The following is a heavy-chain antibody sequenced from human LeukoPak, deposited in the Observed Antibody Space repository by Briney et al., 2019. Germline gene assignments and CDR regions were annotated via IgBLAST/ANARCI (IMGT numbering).Heavy chain of an antibody. CDR2: MNPNSGNT. V-gene: IGHV1-8*01. Sequence: EASVKVSCKASGYTFTSYDINWVRQATGQGLEWMGWMNPNSGNTGYAQKFQGRVTMARNTSISTAYMELSSLRSEDTAVYYCARGVRTFKDTAMVYYFDYWGQGTLVTASS. J-gene: IGHJ4*02. D-gene: IGHD5-18*01. CDR1: GYTFTSYD. CDR3: ARGVRTFKDTAMVYYFDY.